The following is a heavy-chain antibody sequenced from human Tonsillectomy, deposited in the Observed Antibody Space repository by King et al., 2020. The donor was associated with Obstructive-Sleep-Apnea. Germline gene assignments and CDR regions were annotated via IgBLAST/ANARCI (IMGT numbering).Heavy chain of an antibody. V-gene: IGHV3-15*01. CDR3: TTGPYSGSYHIDY. D-gene: IGHD1-26*01. J-gene: IGHJ4*02. CDR2: IKSKTDGGTT. Sequence: QLVQSGGGLVKPGGSLRLSCAASGFTFSNAWMSWVRQAPGKGLEWVGRIKSKTDGGTTDYAAPVKGRFTISRDDSKNTLYLQMNSLKTEDTAVYYCTTGPYSGSYHIDYWGKGTLVTVSS. CDR1: GFTFSNAW.